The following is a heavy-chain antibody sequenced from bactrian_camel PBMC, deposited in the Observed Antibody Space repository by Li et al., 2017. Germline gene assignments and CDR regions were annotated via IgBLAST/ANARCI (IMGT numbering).Heavy chain of an antibody. V-gene: IGHV3S1*01. Sequence: HVQLVESGGGSVQAGGTLKLSCKGSTYTTGYCLAWFRQAPGKKREGVAGIHTGSGSIIYADSVKGRFTISQDNAKSTVYLQMHSLKPEDTAMYHCAVYDAYAGRCSFREDYYDYWGPGTQVTVS. J-gene: IGHJ4*01. D-gene: IGHD2*01. CDR1: TYTTGYC. CDR2: IHTGSGSI. CDR3: AVYDAYAGRCSFREDYYDY.